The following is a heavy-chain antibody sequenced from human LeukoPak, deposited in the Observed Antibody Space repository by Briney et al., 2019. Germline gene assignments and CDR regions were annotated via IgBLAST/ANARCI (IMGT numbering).Heavy chain of an antibody. CDR3: ARGEMVEMARLGY. J-gene: IGHJ4*02. D-gene: IGHD5-24*01. CDR2: IYYTGST. CDR1: GASISGYY. V-gene: IGHV4-59*01. Sequence: SETLSLTCTVSGASISGYYWSWIRQPPGKGLEWIGYIYYTGSTNYNPSLKSRVTMSVDASKNQFSLKLTSVTAADTAVYYCARGEMVEMARLGYWGQGTLVTVSS.